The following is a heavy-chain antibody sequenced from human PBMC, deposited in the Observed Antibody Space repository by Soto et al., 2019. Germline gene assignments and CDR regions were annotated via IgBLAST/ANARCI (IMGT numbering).Heavy chain of an antibody. CDR3: AKDTQLLWFGESYFDY. CDR1: GFTFSSYG. J-gene: IGHJ4*02. Sequence: LRLSCAASGFTFSSYGMHWVRQAPGKGLEWVAVISYDGSNKYYADSVKGRFTISRDNSKNTPYLQMNSLRAEDTAVYYCAKDTQLLWFGESYFDYWGQGTLVTVSS. D-gene: IGHD3-10*01. V-gene: IGHV3-30*18. CDR2: ISYDGSNK.